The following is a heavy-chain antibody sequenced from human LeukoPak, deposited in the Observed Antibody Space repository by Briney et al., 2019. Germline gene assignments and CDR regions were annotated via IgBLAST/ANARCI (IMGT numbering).Heavy chain of an antibody. V-gene: IGHV4-34*01. CDR3: ARGVHYYDSSGYLGY. Sequence: PETLSLTCAVHGGSLSGSYWSWIRQPPGKGREWIGEINHSGSTNYNPSLKSRVTISVDTSKNQFSLKLSSVTAADTAVYYCARGVHYYDSSGYLGYWGQGTLVTVSS. CDR1: GGSLSGSY. CDR2: INHSGST. D-gene: IGHD3-22*01. J-gene: IGHJ4*02.